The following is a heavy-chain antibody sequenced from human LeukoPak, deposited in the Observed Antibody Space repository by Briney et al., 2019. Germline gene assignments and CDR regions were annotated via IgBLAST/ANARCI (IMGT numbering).Heavy chain of an antibody. J-gene: IGHJ4*02. Sequence: GGSLRLSCVASGFTFTTYAMSWVRQAPGKGLEWASTLGESDANTHYADSVKGRFTISRDNSKNTLYLQMDSLRTEDTAIYYCARDVGPSPFFDYWGQGTLVTVSS. CDR2: LGESDANT. CDR3: ARDVGPSPFFDY. V-gene: IGHV3-23*01. D-gene: IGHD1-26*01. CDR1: GFTFTTYA.